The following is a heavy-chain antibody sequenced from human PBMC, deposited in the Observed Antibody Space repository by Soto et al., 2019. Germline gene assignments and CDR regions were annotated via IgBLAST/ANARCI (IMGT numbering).Heavy chain of an antibody. CDR1: GFTFSSYS. D-gene: IGHD5-18*01. V-gene: IGHV3-48*02. Sequence: QPGGSLRLSCAASGFTFSSYSMNWVRQAPGKGLEWVSYISSSSSTIYYADSVKGRFTISRDNAKNSLYLQMNSLRDEDTAVYYCARDAGSDRGYSYGPYFDYWGQGTLVTVSS. CDR2: ISSSSSTI. J-gene: IGHJ4*02. CDR3: ARDAGSDRGYSYGPYFDY.